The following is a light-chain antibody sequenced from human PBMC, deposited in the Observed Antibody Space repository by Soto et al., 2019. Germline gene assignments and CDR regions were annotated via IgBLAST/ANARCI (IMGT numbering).Light chain of an antibody. CDR1: QSISSW. CDR3: QQYNSYPWA. J-gene: IGKJ1*01. V-gene: IGKV1-5*03. CDR2: KAS. Sequence: DIQMTQSPSTLSASVGDRVTITCRASQSISSWLAWYQQKPGKAPKLLIYKASSLESGVPSRFSGSGSGTDFTLIITRLQPDDSATYYCQQYNSYPWAFGQGTKVDIK.